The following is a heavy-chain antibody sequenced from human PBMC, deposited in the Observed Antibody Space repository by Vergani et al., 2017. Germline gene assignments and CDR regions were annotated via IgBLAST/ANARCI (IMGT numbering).Heavy chain of an antibody. CDR3: ARDIGYSSSCFLCLGY. CDR1: GFTFSSYS. CDR2: ISSSSSTI. D-gene: IGHD6-13*01. J-gene: IGHJ4*02. V-gene: IGHV3-48*04. Sequence: EVQLVESGGGLVQPGGSLRLSCAASGFTFSSYSMNWVRQAPGKGLEWVSYISSSSSTIYYADSVKGRFTISRDNAKNSLYLQMNSLRAEDTALYYCARDIGYSSSCFLCLGYWGQGTLVTVSS.